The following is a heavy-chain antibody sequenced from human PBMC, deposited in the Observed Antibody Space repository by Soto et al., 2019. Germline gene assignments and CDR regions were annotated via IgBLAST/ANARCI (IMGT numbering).Heavy chain of an antibody. CDR1: GFTFSSYL. CDR2: VSSEGSST. Sequence: GGSLILSCAASGFTFSSYLMHWVRQAPGKGLVWVSRVSSEGSSTMYADSVKGRFTISRDNAKNTLYLQMNNLRAEDTAVYYCTRPGYNYGLDYWGQGALVTVSS. J-gene: IGHJ4*02. V-gene: IGHV3-74*03. D-gene: IGHD5-18*01. CDR3: TRPGYNYGLDY.